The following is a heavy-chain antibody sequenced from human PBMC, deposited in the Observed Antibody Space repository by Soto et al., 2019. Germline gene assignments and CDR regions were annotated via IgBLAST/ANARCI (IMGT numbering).Heavy chain of an antibody. CDR2: IYYSGST. CDR3: ATSNWFDP. J-gene: IGHJ5*02. Sequence: QLQLQESGPGLVKPSETLSLTCTVSGGSISSRGYYWGWIRQPPGKGLEWIGTIYYSGSTYYNPSLKSRVTISVATSKNQFSLKLSSVTAAATAVYYCATSNWFDPWGQGTLVTVSS. CDR1: GGSISSRGYY. V-gene: IGHV4-39*01.